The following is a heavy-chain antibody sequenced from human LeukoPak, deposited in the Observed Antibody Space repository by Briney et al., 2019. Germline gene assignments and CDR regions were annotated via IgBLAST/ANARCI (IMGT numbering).Heavy chain of an antibody. CDR2: ISYDGSNK. D-gene: IGHD5-24*01. Sequence: GGSLRLSCAASGFTFSSYAMHWVRQAPGKGLEWVAVISYDGSNKYYADSVKGRFTISRDNSKNTLYLQMNSLRAEDTAVYYCARDKRDGYNFAAGDWGQGTLVTVSS. CDR1: GFTFSSYA. V-gene: IGHV3-30-3*01. J-gene: IGHJ4*02. CDR3: ARDKRDGYNFAAGD.